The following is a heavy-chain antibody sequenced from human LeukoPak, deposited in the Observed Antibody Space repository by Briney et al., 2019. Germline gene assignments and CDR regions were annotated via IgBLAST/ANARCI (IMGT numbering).Heavy chain of an antibody. J-gene: IGHJ4*02. CDR2: ISGSGGST. CDR1: GFTFSSYA. Sequence: PGGSLRLSCAASGFTFSSYAMSWVRQAPGKGPEWVSAISGSGGSTYYADSVKGRFTISRDNSKNTLYLQMNSLRAEDTAVYYCAKDRSCSSTSCYKGLGYFDYWGQGTLVTVSS. CDR3: AKDRSCSSTSCYKGLGYFDY. V-gene: IGHV3-23*01. D-gene: IGHD2-2*02.